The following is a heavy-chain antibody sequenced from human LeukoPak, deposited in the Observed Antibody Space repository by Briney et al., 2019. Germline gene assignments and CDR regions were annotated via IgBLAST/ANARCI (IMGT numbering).Heavy chain of an antibody. CDR1: GGSISSSSYY. J-gene: IGHJ4*02. V-gene: IGHV3-72*01. D-gene: IGHD2-8*02. CDR2: SRSKGHRYST. CDR3: ARGAYCSGGVCPAPFDY. Sequence: LSLTCTVSGGSISSSSYYWGWIRQPPGKGLEWIGRSRSKGHRYSTEYAASVRGRFTVSRDESKNSLFLQMTSLKSEDTAVYYCARGAYCSGGVCPAPFDYWGQGSLVTVSS.